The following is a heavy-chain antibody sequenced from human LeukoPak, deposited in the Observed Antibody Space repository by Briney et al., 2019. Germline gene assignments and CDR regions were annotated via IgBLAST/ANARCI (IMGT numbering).Heavy chain of an antibody. Sequence: SETLSLTCTVSGGSISSGSYYWSWIRQPAGKGLEWIGRIYTSGSTNYNPSLKSRVTISVDTSKNQFSLKLSSVTAADTAVYYCPRDPSLWEQWPYFDYWGQGTLVTVSS. D-gene: IGHD6-19*01. CDR3: PRDPSLWEQWPYFDY. V-gene: IGHV4-61*02. CDR1: GGSISSGSYY. J-gene: IGHJ4*02. CDR2: IYTSGST.